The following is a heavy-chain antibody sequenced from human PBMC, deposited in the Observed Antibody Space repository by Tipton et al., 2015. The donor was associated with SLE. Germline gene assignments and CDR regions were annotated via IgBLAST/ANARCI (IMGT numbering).Heavy chain of an antibody. V-gene: IGHV3-53*04. J-gene: IGHJ3*02. CDR3: AREGSNWGSWQAFDI. CDR1: GFSISNNY. CDR2: IYSGATT. D-gene: IGHD7-27*01. Sequence: SLRLSCAAGGFSISNNYMTWVRQAPGKGLEWVAFIYSGATTHYADSVKGRFTISRHNSKNTLYLQMNSLTTDDTAVYYCAREGSNWGSWQAFDIWGRGIMVTVSS.